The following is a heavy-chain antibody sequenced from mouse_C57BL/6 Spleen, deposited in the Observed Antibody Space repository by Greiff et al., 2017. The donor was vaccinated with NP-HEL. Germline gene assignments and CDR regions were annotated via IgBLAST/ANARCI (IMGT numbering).Heavy chain of an antibody. V-gene: IGHV1-15*01. Sequence: VQLQESGAELVRPGASVTLSCKASGYTFTDYEMHWVKQTPVHGLEWIGAIDPATGGTAYNQKFKGKAILTADKSSSTAYMELRSLTSEDSAVYYCTRGYGSSYGCAYWGQGTLVTVSA. CDR1: GYTFTDYE. J-gene: IGHJ3*01. D-gene: IGHD1-1*01. CDR2: IDPATGGT. CDR3: TRGYGSSYGCAY.